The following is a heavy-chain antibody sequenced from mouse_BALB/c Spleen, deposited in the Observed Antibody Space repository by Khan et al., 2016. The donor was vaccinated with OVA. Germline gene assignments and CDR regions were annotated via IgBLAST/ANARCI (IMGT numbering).Heavy chain of an antibody. CDR2: INPTSGYT. CDR3: ARDRMDD. Sequence: QVQLKQSGAELAKPGASMKMSCKASGYTFTSYWMHWIKQRPGQGLEWIGYINPTSGYTDYNQKFKDKATLTADKSSSTAYMQLNSLTSDDSAVYYCARDRMDDWGQGTTLTVSS. V-gene: IGHV1-7*01. CDR1: GYTFTSYW. J-gene: IGHJ2*01.